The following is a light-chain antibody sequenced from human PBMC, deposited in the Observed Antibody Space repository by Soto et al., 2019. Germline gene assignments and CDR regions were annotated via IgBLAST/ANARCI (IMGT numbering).Light chain of an antibody. J-gene: IGLJ1*01. Sequence: QSVLTQPASVSGSPGQSITISCTGTSSDVCGYNFVSWYQQHPGKAPKLMISEVSNRPSGVSNRFSGSKSGNTASLTISGLQTEDEADYYCSSYTITTALVFGSGTKVTVL. CDR2: EVS. CDR3: SSYTITTALV. V-gene: IGLV2-14*01. CDR1: SSDVCGYNF.